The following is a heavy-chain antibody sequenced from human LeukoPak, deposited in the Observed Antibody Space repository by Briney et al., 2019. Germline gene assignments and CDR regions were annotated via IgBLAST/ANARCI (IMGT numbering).Heavy chain of an antibody. CDR1: GGSISSYY. D-gene: IGHD3-22*01. J-gene: IGHJ4*02. CDR2: IYYSGST. CDR3: ARGREYYYDSSGYFE. V-gene: IGHV4-59*01. Sequence: ASETLSLTCTVSGGSISSYYWSWIRQPPGKGLEWIGYIYYSGSTNYNPSLKSRVTTSVDTSKNQFSLKLSSVTAADTAVYYCARGREYYYDSSGYFEWGQGTLVTVSS.